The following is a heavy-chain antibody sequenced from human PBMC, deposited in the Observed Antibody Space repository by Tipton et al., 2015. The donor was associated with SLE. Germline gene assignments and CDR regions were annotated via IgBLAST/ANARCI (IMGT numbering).Heavy chain of an antibody. Sequence: TLSLTCTVSGGSISSGSYYWSWIRQPAGKGLEWIGRIYTSGSTTYTPSLQSRVTISVDTSKNPFSLKLSSVTAADTAGYYCARERERDSSGWYFSDYWGQGTLVTVSS. CDR2: IYTSGST. CDR3: ARERERDSSGWYFSDY. D-gene: IGHD6-19*01. J-gene: IGHJ4*02. V-gene: IGHV4-61*02. CDR1: GGSISSGSYY.